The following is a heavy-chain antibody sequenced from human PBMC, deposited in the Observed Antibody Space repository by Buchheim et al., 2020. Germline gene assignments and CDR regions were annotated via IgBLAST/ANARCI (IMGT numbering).Heavy chain of an antibody. CDR3: ARDRVLGGTYYGLFDY. Sequence: QVQLVESGGGVVQPGRSLRLSCAASGFTFSSCGMHWVRQAPGKGLEWVAVIWNDGSNKYYADSVKGRFTISRANSRNTLYLQMNSLRSEDTAMYYCARDRVLGGTYYGLFDYWGQGTL. CDR1: GFTFSSCG. D-gene: IGHD1-26*01. V-gene: IGHV3-33*01. CDR2: IWNDGSNK. J-gene: IGHJ4*02.